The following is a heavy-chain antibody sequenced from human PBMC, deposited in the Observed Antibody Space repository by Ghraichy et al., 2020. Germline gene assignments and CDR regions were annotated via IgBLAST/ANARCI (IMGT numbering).Heavy chain of an antibody. Sequence: GGSLRLSCGASGFTFSYFGIHWVRQAPGKGLEWVALIGGDGSKKYYVDSVKGRFTIYRDNSKNTLYLQMNSLRAEDTAVYYCARELLYDGVYYYYGMDVWGQATTVIVPS. CDR1: GFTFSYFG. D-gene: IGHD3-3*01. V-gene: IGHV3-33*08. CDR3: ARELLYDGVYYYYGMDV. J-gene: IGHJ6*02. CDR2: IGGDGSKK.